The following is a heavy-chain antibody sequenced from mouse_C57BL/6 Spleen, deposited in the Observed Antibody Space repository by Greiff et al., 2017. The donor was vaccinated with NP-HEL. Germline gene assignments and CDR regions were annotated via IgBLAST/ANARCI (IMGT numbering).Heavy chain of an antibody. V-gene: IGHV5-9-1*02. J-gene: IGHJ2*01. D-gene: IGHD4-1*01. CDR1: GFTFSSYA. CDR3: TRGLAPYYFDY. CDR2: ISSGGDYI. Sequence: EVKVVESGEGLVKPGGSLKLSCAASGFTFSSYAMSWVRQTPEKRLEWVAYISSGGDYIYYADTVKGRFTISRDNARNTLYLQMSSLKSEDTAMYYCTRGLAPYYFDYWGQGTTLTVSS.